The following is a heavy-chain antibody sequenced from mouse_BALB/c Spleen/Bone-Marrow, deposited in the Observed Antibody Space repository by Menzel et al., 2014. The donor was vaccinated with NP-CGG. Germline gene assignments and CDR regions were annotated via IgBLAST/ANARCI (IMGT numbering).Heavy chain of an antibody. Sequence: QVPLQQSGAELVRPGSSVKISCMASGYAFSSYWMIWVKQRPGQGLEWIGQIYPGDGDTNYNGKFKGKATLTADKSSSTAYMQLSSLTSEDSAVYFCARSWCGNRYVHWG. CDR3: ARSWCGNRYVH. CDR1: GYAFSSYW. CDR2: IYPGDGDT. D-gene: IGHD1-1*02. V-gene: IGHV1-80*01. J-gene: IGHJ2*01.